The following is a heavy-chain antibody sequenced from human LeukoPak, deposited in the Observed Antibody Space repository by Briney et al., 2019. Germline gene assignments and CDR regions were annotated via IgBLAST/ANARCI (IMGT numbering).Heavy chain of an antibody. V-gene: IGHV3-7*01. Sequence: PGGSLRLSCADSGFTFSSYWMSWVRQPPGKGLEWVANIKQDGSEKYYVDSVKGRFTISRDNAKNSLYLQMNSLRAEDTAVYYCARVALYCSGGSCYSHYFDYWGQGTLVTVSS. CDR2: IKQDGSEK. CDR1: GFTFSSYW. D-gene: IGHD2-15*01. CDR3: ARVALYCSGGSCYSHYFDY. J-gene: IGHJ4*02.